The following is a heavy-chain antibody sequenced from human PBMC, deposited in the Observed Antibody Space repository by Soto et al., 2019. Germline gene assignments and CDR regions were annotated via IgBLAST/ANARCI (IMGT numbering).Heavy chain of an antibody. CDR3: ARGRTYYYDSSGYPHWYFDL. D-gene: IGHD3-22*01. J-gene: IGHJ2*01. Sequence: EVQLVESGGGLVQPGGSLRLSCAASGFTVSSNYMSWVRQAPGKGLEWVSVIYSGGSTYYADSVKGRFTISRDNSKNTXYXXMNSLRAEDTAVYYCARGRTYYYDSSGYPHWYFDLWGRGTLVTVSS. CDR1: GFTVSSNY. V-gene: IGHV3-66*01. CDR2: IYSGGST.